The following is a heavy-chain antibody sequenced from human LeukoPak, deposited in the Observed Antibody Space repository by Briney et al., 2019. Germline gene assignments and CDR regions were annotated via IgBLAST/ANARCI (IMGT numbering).Heavy chain of an antibody. CDR1: GFTFSNYG. CDR2: ISYDGSNK. V-gene: IGHV3-30*18. D-gene: IGHD5-18*01. J-gene: IGHJ4*02. Sequence: GGSLRLSCAASGFTFSNYGMHWVRQAPGKGLEWVAVISYDGSNKNYVDSVKGRFTISRDNSKNTLYLQMSSLRGEDTAVYYCAKDHLAGYSYGGYYFDYWGQGTLVTVSS. CDR3: AKDHLAGYSYGGYYFDY.